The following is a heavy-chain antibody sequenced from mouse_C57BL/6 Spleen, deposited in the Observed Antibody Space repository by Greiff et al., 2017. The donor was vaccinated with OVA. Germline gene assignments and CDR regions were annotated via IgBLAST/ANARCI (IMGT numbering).Heavy chain of an antibody. CDR2: IDPETGGT. J-gene: IGHJ2*01. V-gene: IGHV1-15*01. Sequence: QVQLKESGAELVRPGASVTLSCKASGYTFTDYEMHWVKQTPVHGLEWIGAIDPETGGTAYNQKFKGKAILTADKSSSTAYMELRSLTSEDSAVYYCTRGISNWYYFDYWGQGTTLTVSS. D-gene: IGHD4-1*01. CDR1: GYTFTDYE. CDR3: TRGISNWYYFDY.